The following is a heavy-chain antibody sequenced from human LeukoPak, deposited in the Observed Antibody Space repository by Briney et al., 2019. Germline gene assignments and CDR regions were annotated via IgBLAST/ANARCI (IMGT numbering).Heavy chain of an antibody. V-gene: IGHV3-7*01. Sequence: PGGSLRLSCAASGFTFTDYWMSWVRQAPGKGLEWVANINLDGSEKWYVDSVRGRFTISRDNARNSLYLQMNGLRADDTAVYYCARGAGTGNYYAYWGQGTLVTVSS. J-gene: IGHJ4*02. D-gene: IGHD1-1*01. CDR2: INLDGSEK. CDR1: GFTFTDYW. CDR3: ARGAGTGNYYAY.